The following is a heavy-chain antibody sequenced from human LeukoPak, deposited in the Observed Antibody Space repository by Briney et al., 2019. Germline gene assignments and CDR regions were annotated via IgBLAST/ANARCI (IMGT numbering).Heavy chain of an antibody. CDR2: LFHSGTI. D-gene: IGHD6-13*01. CDR1: NYSISSDYY. CDR3: ARTTEAHSWRTRYYDYYMDV. Sequence: SETLSLTCTVSNYSISSDYYWGWIRQPPGKGLEWIKRLFHSGTIYYTPSLKSRVTTSVDTSNNRFSLKLSSVTAADTAVYYCARTTEAHSWRTRYYDYYMDVWGKGTTVTVSS. J-gene: IGHJ6*03. V-gene: IGHV4-38-2*02.